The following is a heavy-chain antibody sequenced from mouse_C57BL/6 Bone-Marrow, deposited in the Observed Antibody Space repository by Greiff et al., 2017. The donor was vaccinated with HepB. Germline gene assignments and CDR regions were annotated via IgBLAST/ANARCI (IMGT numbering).Heavy chain of an antibody. CDR2: INYDGSST. V-gene: IGHV5-16*01. D-gene: IGHD2-5*01. CDR1: GFTFSDYY. J-gene: IGHJ2*01. CDR3: ARAGDSNYVGDY. Sequence: EVKLVESEGGLVQPGSSMKLSCTASGFTFSDYYMAWVRQVPEKGLEWVANINYDGSSTYYLDSLKSRFIISRDNAKNILYLQMSSLKSEDTATYYCARAGDSNYVGDYWGQGTTLTVSS.